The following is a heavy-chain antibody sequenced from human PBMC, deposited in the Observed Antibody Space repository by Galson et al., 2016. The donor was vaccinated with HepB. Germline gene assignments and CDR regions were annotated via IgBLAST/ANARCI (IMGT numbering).Heavy chain of an antibody. CDR3: ARPRPGAFDI. J-gene: IGHJ3*02. Sequence: SLRLSCAASGFTFSDYWMHWVRQAPGKGLVWVSRINGDGRSTSYADSVKGRFTISRDNAKNTLSLQMNSLTAEDTAVYYCARPRPGAFDIWGQGTTVTVSS. V-gene: IGHV3-74*01. CDR2: INGDGRST. D-gene: IGHD7-27*01. CDR1: GFTFSDYW.